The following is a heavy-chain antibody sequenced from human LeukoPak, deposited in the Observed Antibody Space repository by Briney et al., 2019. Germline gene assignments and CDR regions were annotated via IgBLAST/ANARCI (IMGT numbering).Heavy chain of an antibody. J-gene: IGHJ4*02. CDR3: ATDLTGPEDY. CDR2: IGAGDGNT. CDR1: GFTFTNYA. V-gene: IGHV3-23*01. Sequence: GGSLRLSCAMSGFTFTNYAMTWVRQAPGKGLEWVSTIGAGDGNTHYADSVKGRFTISRDNAKNTLYLQMNSLRADDTAVYYCATDLTGPEDYWGQGTLVTVSS.